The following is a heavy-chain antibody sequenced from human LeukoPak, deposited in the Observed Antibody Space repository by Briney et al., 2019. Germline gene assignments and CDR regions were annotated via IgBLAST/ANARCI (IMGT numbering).Heavy chain of an antibody. J-gene: IGHJ6*04. D-gene: IGHD6-6*01. V-gene: IGHV4-4*02. Sequence: PSGTLSLTCAVSGGSNSSSNWWSWVRQPPGKGLEWIGEINHSGSTNYNPSLKSRVTISVDTSKNQFSLKLSSVTAADTAVYYCARKGAARPMDVWGKGTTVTVSS. CDR2: INHSGST. CDR1: GGSNSSSNW. CDR3: ARKGAARPMDV.